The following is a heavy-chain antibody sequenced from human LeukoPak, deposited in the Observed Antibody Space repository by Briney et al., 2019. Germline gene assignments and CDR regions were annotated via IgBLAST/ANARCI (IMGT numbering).Heavy chain of an antibody. CDR1: GFTVNSNY. CDR3: VRQIEMGSYPFDS. Sequence: PGGSLRLSCAASGFTVNSNYMGWVRQAPGKGLEWVSTLYSGGSTQYTDSVKVRFTISRDTSKNTLYLQMNNLGAEDTAVYYCVRQIEMGSYPFDSWGQGTLVTVSS. D-gene: IGHD1-26*01. V-gene: IGHV3-53*01. J-gene: IGHJ4*02. CDR2: LYSGGST.